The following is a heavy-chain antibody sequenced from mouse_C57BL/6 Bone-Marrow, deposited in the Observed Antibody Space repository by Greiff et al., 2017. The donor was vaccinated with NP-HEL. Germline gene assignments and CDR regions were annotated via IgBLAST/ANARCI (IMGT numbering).Heavy chain of an antibody. CDR2: IHPSDSDT. V-gene: IGHV1-74*01. Sequence: QVQLKQPGAELVKPGASVKVSCKASGYTFTSYWMHWVKQRPGQGLEWIGRIHPSDSDTNYNQQFKGKATLTVDKSSSTAYMQLSSLTSEDSAVYYCATIYDGSRGPHYFDYWGQGTTLTVSS. CDR1: GYTFTSYW. D-gene: IGHD2-3*01. CDR3: ATIYDGSRGPHYFDY. J-gene: IGHJ2*01.